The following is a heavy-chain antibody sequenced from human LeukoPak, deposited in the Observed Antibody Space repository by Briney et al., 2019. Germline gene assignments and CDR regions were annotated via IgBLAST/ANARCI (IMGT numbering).Heavy chain of an antibody. J-gene: IGHJ4*02. V-gene: IGHV1-18*04. CDR1: GYTFTSYG. D-gene: IGHD2-15*01. CDR3: ARHKPVPCAVVVAATNHY. CDR2: ISAYNGNT. Sequence: ASVKVSCKASGYTFTSYGISWVRQAPGQGLEWMGWISAYNGNTNYAQKLQGRVTMTTDTSTSTAYMELRSLRSDDTAVYYCARHKPVPCAVVVAATNHYWGQGALATVSP.